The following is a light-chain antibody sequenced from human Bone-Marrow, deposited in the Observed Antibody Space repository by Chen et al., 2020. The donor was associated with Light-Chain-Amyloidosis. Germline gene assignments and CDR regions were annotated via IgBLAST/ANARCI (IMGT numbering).Light chain of an antibody. Sequence: NFMLIQPHSVSESPGKTVIISCTRSSGSIATNYVQWYQQRPGSSPTTVIYEDDQRPSGVPDRFSGSIDRSSNSASLTISGLKTEDEADYYCQSYQGSSQGVFSGGTKLTVL. CDR2: EDD. CDR3: QSYQGSSQGV. J-gene: IGLJ3*02. V-gene: IGLV6-57*01. CDR1: SGSIATNY.